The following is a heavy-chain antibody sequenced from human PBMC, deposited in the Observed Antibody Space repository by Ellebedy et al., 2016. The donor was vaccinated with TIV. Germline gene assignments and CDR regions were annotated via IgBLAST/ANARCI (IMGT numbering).Heavy chain of an antibody. J-gene: IGHJ4*02. CDR2: IYYSGST. CDR1: GGYLRTYY. D-gene: IGHD3-22*01. CDR3: ARDRGGRIGYSY. V-gene: IGHV4-59*01. Sequence: SETLSLXXNVSGGYLRTYYWSWIRQSPGKGLEWIGYIYYSGSTNYNPSLKSRVTISVDTSKNQFSLKLSSVTAADTAVYYCARDRGGRIGYSYWGQGTLVTVSS.